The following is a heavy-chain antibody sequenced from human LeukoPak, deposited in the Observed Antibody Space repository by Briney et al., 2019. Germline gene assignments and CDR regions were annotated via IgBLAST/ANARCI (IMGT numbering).Heavy chain of an antibody. V-gene: IGHV7-4-1*02. CDR3: ARGAISRYRYFDWLSWFDP. Sequence: ASVKVSCKASGYTFTNYAMNWVRQAPGQGLEWMGWINTNTGNPTYAQGFTGRFVFSLDTSVSTAYLQISSLKAEDTAVYYCARGAISRYRYFDWLSWFDPWGQGTLVTVSS. CDR2: INTNTGNP. CDR1: GYTFTNYA. D-gene: IGHD3-9*01. J-gene: IGHJ5*02.